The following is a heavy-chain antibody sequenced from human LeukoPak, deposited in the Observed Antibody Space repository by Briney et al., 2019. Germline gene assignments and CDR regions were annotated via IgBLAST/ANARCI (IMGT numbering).Heavy chain of an antibody. CDR1: GFTFSSYS. Sequence: GGSLRLSCAASGFTFSSYSMNWVRQAPGKGLEWVSYISSSSSTIYYADSVKGRFTISRDNAKNSLYLQMNSLRAEDTAVYYCAREVADGRSPHWGQGTLVTVSS. J-gene: IGHJ4*02. CDR2: ISSSSSTI. D-gene: IGHD1-26*01. CDR3: AREVADGRSPH. V-gene: IGHV3-48*01.